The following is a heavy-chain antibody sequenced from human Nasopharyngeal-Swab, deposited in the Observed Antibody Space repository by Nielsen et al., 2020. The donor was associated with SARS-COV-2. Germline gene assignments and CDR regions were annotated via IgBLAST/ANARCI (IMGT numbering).Heavy chain of an antibody. D-gene: IGHD3-22*01. CDR3: ARRGGYYDSSGYLTDAFDI. CDR2: ISYDGSNK. CDR1: GFTFSSYA. Sequence: GGSLRLSCAASGFTFSSYAMHWVRQAPGKGLEWVAVISYDGSNKYYADSVKGRFTISRDNSKNTLYLQMNSLRAEDTAVYYCARRGGYYDSSGYLTDAFDIWGQGTMVTVSS. V-gene: IGHV3-30-3*01. J-gene: IGHJ3*02.